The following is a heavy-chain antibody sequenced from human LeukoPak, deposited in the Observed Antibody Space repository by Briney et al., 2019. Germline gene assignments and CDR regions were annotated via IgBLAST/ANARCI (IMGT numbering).Heavy chain of an antibody. CDR3: ARTRNHHDAFDI. J-gene: IGHJ3*02. CDR1: GGSISSGSYY. Sequence: PSETLSLTCTVSGGSISSGSYYWSWIRQPPGKGLEWIGYIYYSGSTNYNPSLKSRVTISVDTSKNQFSLKLSSVTAADTAVYYCARTRNHHDAFDIWGQGTMVTVSS. D-gene: IGHD1-14*01. V-gene: IGHV4-61*01. CDR2: IYYSGST.